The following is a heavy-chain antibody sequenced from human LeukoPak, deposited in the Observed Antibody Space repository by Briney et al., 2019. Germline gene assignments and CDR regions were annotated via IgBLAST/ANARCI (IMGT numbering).Heavy chain of an antibody. V-gene: IGHV3-21*01. D-gene: IGHD6-13*01. J-gene: IGHJ5*02. CDR1: GFTFSSYS. CDR3: ARDPAAAAYNWFDP. Sequence: GGSLRLSCAASGFTFSSYSMNWVRQAPGKGLEWVSSISSSSSYIYYADSVKGRFTISGDNAKNSLYLQRNSPRAEDTAVYYCARDPAAAAYNWFDPWGQGTLVTVSS. CDR2: ISSSSSYI.